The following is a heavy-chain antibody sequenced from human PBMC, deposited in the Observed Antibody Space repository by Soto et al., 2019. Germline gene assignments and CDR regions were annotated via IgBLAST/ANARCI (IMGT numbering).Heavy chain of an antibody. CDR3: VKDRMAYNSVWDPFDI. J-gene: IGHJ3*02. D-gene: IGHD1-20*01. CDR1: GFTFYSYA. CDR2: IGSVGGDT. V-gene: IGHV3-23*01. Sequence: EVQLLESGGGLVQPGGSLRLSCAASGFTFYSYAMSWVRQAPGKGLEWVSTIGSVGGDTYYADSVKGRFTISRDDSKNTLLLQMNSLRAEDTAVYYCVKDRMAYNSVWDPFDIWGQGTMVTVSP.